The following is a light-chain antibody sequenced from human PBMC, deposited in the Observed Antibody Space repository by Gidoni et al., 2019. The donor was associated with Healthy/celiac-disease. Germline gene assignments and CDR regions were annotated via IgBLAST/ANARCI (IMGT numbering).Light chain of an antibody. CDR3: QSYDSILSGVV. CDR2: GNS. CDR1: SSNIGAGYD. Sequence: QSVLTQPPSVSGAPGQRVTISCTGSSSNIGAGYDVPWYQQLPGTAPKLLIYGNSTRPSGVPDRFSGSKSGTSASLAITGLQAEDEADYYCQSYDSILSGVVFGGGTKLTVL. V-gene: IGLV1-40*01. J-gene: IGLJ2*01.